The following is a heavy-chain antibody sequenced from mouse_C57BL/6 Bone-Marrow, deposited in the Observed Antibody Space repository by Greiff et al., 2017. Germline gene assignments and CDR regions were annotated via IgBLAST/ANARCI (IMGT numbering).Heavy chain of an antibody. CDR1: GYAFSSSW. V-gene: IGHV1-82*01. J-gene: IGHJ4*01. CDR3: YYSNYNYAMDY. D-gene: IGHD2-5*01. Sequence: VQLQQSGPELVKPGASVKISCKASGYAFSSSWMNWVKQRPGKGLEWIGRIYPGDGDTNYNGKFKGKATLTADKSSSTAYMQLSSLTSEDSAVYFAYYSNYNYAMDYWGQGTSVTVSS. CDR2: IYPGDGDT.